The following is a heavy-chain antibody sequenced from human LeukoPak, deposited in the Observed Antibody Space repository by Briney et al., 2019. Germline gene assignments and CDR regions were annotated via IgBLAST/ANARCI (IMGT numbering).Heavy chain of an antibody. J-gene: IGHJ4*02. D-gene: IGHD4-11*01. Sequence: PGGSLRLSCAASAFPFSSHAMSWVRQAPGKGLEWVSAISGSGGNTYYADSVKGRFTISRDNSKNTLYLQMNSLRAEDTAAYYCAKDVGYSYYFDYWGQGTLVTVSS. CDR1: AFPFSSHA. CDR2: ISGSGGNT. CDR3: AKDVGYSYYFDY. V-gene: IGHV3-23*01.